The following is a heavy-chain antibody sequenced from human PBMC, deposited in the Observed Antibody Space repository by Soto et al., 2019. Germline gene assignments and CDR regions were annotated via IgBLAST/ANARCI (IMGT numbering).Heavy chain of an antibody. CDR2: ISYDGSNK. CDR3: GGGDYFDY. CDR1: GFTFSSYG. V-gene: IGHV3-30*03. Sequence: QVQLVESGGGVVQPGRSLRLSCAASGFTFSSYGMHWVRQAPGKGLEWVAVISYDGSNKYYADSVKGRFTISRDNSKNTLYLQMNSLRAEDTAMYYCGGGDYFDYWGQGTLVTVSS. J-gene: IGHJ4*02.